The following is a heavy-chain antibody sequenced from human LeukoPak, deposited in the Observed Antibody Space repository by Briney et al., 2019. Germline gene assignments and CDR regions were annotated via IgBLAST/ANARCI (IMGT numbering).Heavy chain of an antibody. Sequence: SETLSLTCAVYGGSFSGYYWSWIRQPPGKGLEWIGEINHSGSTNYNPSLKSRVTISVDTSKNQFSLKLSSVTAADTAVYYCASKAEMANNFDYWGQGTLVTVSS. V-gene: IGHV4-34*01. CDR2: INHSGST. J-gene: IGHJ4*02. D-gene: IGHD5-24*01. CDR3: ASKAEMANNFDY. CDR1: GGSFSGYY.